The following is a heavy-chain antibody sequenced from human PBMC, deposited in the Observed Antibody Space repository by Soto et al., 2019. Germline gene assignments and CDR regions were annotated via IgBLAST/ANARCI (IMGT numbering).Heavy chain of an antibody. CDR2: IYGSSSTM. Sequence: GGSLRLSWAGSGFTFSAFSMNWVRQAPGKGLEWISYIYGSSSTMYYADSVKGRFSISRDNAKSSLYLQMNNLTHEDTAVYYCARDRPVDYWGQGTPVTVSS. CDR1: GFTFSAFS. J-gene: IGHJ4*02. CDR3: ARDRPVDY. V-gene: IGHV3-48*02.